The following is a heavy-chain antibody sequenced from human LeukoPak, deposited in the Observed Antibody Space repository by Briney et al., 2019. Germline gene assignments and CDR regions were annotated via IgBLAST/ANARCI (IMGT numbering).Heavy chain of an antibody. CDR2: ISGGGSI. V-gene: IGHV3-66*01. J-gene: IGHJ4*02. CDR1: GFTVTNNY. D-gene: IGHD2-21*01. CDR3: ARNIPVTRWGY. Sequence: GGSLRLSCAASGFTVTNNYMSWVRQAPGKGLEWVSIISGGGSIYYADSVKGRFTISRDNSKNTVFLRMNSLRAEDTAVYYCARNIPVTRWGYWGQGTLVTVSS.